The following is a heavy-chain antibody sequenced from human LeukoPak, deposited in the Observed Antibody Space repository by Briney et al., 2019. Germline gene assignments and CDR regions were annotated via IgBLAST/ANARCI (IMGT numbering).Heavy chain of an antibody. CDR2: ISSSGSTI. CDR1: GFTFSSYE. CDR3: ASLTAAAPYYYYYMDV. V-gene: IGHV3-48*03. D-gene: IGHD6-13*01. J-gene: IGHJ6*03. Sequence: GGSLRLSCADSGFTFSSYEMNWVRQAPGKGLEWVSYISSSGSTIYYADSVKGRFTISRDNAKNSLYLQMNSLRAEDTAVYYCASLTAAAPYYYYYMDVWGKGTTVTVSS.